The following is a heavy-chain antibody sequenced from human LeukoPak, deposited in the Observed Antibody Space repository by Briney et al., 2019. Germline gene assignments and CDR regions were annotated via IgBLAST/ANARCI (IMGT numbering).Heavy chain of an antibody. CDR1: GFTFSSYE. CDR2: VSGSGGGT. J-gene: IGHJ4*02. CDR3: AKETHYGDLDY. V-gene: IGHV3-23*01. Sequence: PGGSLRLSCAASGFTFSSYEMNWVRQAPGKGLEWVSAVSGSGGGTYYADSVKGRFTISRDNSKNTLSLQMTSLRADDTAVYYCAKETHYGDLDYWGQGTLVTVSS. D-gene: IGHD4-17*01.